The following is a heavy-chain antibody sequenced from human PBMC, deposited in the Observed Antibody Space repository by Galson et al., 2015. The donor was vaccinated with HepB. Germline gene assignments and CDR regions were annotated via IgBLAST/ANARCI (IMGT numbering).Heavy chain of an antibody. CDR3: TANHGDLGELSFDAFDI. CDR2: IKSKTDGGTT. Sequence: SLRLSCAASGFTFSNAWMSWVRRAPGKGLEWVGRIKSKTDGGTTDYAAPVKGRFTISRDDSKNTLYLQMNSLKTEDTAVYYCTANHGDLGELSFDAFDIWGQGTMVTVSS. J-gene: IGHJ3*02. D-gene: IGHD3-16*02. V-gene: IGHV3-15*01. CDR1: GFTFSNAW.